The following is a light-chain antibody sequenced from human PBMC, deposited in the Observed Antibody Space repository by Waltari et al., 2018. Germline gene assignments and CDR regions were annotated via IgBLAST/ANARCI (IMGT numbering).Light chain of an antibody. V-gene: IGKV1-39*01. J-gene: IGKJ2*01. CDR2: AAS. CDR3: QQSYDPPQT. CDR1: QSISIY. Sequence: DTQMTQSPSSLSASVGDRVTITCRASQSISIYLNWYQQKSGKAPKLLTYAASNLQSGVPSRFSGSGSGTDFTLTINNLQPEDFATYYCQQSYDPPQTFGPGTKLDI.